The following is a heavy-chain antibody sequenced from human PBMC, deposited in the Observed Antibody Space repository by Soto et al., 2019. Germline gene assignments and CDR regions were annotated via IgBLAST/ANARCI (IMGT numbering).Heavy chain of an antibody. J-gene: IGHJ4*02. CDR3: VRRYVPKDS. Sequence: PGESLKISCQGSGYNFASFWIYWVRQMPGKGLEWMGVIYPGDSDTRYSPSFQGQVTISADKSISTAYLQWSSLKASDTAMYYCVRRYVPKDSWGQGTLVTVSS. V-gene: IGHV5-51*01. D-gene: IGHD3-16*01. CDR2: IYPGDSDT. CDR1: GYNFASFW.